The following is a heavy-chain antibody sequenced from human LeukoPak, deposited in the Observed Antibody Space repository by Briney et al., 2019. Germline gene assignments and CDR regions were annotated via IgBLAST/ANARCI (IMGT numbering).Heavy chain of an antibody. V-gene: IGHV1-8*01. D-gene: IGHD1-26*01. J-gene: IGHJ5*02. CDR3: ARGHQVGATSWFDP. CDR1: GYTFTSYD. Sequence: ASVKVSCKASGYTFTSYDINWVRQATGQGLEWMGWMNPNSGNTGYEQKFQGRVTMTRNTSISTAYMELSSLRSEDTAVYYCARGHQVGATSWFDPWGQGTLVTVSS. CDR2: MNPNSGNT.